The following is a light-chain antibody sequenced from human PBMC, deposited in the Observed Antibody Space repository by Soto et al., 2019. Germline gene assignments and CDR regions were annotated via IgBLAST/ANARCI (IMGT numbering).Light chain of an antibody. V-gene: IGLV1-44*01. Sequence: QSVLTQPPSASGTPEQRVTISCSGSSSNIGTNTVNWYRHLPGTAPKLLIYRNNERPSGVPDRFSGSKSGTSASLAISGLQSEDEADYYCAAWDDSLNGYVFGTGTKVTVL. CDR2: RNN. J-gene: IGLJ1*01. CDR3: AAWDDSLNGYV. CDR1: SSNIGTNT.